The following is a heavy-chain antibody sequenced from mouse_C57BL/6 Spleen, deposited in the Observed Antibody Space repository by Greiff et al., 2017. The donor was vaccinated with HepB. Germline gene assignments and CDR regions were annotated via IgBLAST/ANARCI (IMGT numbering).Heavy chain of an antibody. CDR2: ISSGGSYT. V-gene: IGHV5-6*01. Sequence: EVQGVESGGDLVKPGGSLKLSCAASGFTFSSYGMSWVRQTPDKRLEWVATISSGGSYTYYPDSVKGRFTISRDNAKNTLYLQMSSLKSEDTAMYYCARNYGSWGTWFAYWGQGTLVTVSA. CDR1: GFTFSSYG. CDR3: ARNYGSWGTWFAY. J-gene: IGHJ3*01. D-gene: IGHD1-1*01.